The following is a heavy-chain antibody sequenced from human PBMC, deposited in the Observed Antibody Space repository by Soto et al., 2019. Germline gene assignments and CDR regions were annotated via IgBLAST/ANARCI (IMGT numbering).Heavy chain of an antibody. CDR1: GFSLSTYGVG. V-gene: IGHV2-5*02. CDR2: VYWDDDK. D-gene: IGHD3-16*02. J-gene: IGHJ4*02. CDR3: ANRPGFYQSFDS. Sequence: GSGPTLVNPTDTLTLTCSFSGFSLSTYGVGVAWVRQPPGKALEWLALVYWDDDKRYSPSLETRLTITKDTSKNLVVLTMTNMDPLDTGTYYCANRPGFYQSFDSWGQGTLVTVSS.